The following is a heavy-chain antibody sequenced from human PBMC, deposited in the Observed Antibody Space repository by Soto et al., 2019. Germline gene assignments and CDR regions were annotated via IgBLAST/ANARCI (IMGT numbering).Heavy chain of an antibody. V-gene: IGHV3-23*01. J-gene: IGHJ4*02. Sequence: GSLRLSCAGSGFRFSSYSMSWVRQAPGKGLEWVSAITGSGDKTYYADSVKGRFTISRDNSKKTHYLQMSSLRAEDSAIYYCATMDGYFQFWGQGTLVTVSS. D-gene: IGHD4-17*01. CDR2: ITGSGDKT. CDR3: ATMDGYFQF. CDR1: GFRFSSYS.